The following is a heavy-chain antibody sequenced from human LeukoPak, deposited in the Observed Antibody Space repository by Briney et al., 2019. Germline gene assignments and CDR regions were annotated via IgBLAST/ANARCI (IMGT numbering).Heavy chain of an antibody. V-gene: IGHV3-23*01. CDR3: ARTTKEFDILTGYYFDY. Sequence: PGGSLRLSCAASGFTFSNYAMSWVRQAPGKGLEWVSSISDSGDNTYYADSVEGRFTISRDHSKNTLYLQMNSLRAEDTAVYYCARTTKEFDILTGYYFDYWGQGTLVTVSS. CDR2: ISDSGDNT. CDR1: GFTFSNYA. J-gene: IGHJ4*02. D-gene: IGHD3-9*01.